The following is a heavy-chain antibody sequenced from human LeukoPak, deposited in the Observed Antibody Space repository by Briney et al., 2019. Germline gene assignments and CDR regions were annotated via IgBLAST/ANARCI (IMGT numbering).Heavy chain of an antibody. Sequence: PSETLSLTCTVSGGSISSYYWSWIRQPPGKGLEWIGYIYYRGSTNYNPSLKSRVTISVDTSKNQFSLKLSSVTAADTAVYYCASGPTVKSAYYFDYWGQGTLVTVSS. V-gene: IGHV4-59*01. CDR1: GGSISSYY. D-gene: IGHD4-17*01. J-gene: IGHJ4*02. CDR3: ASGPTVKSAYYFDY. CDR2: IYYRGST.